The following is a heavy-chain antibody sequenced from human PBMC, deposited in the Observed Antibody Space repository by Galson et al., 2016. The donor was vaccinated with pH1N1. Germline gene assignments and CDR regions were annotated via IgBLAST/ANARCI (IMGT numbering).Heavy chain of an antibody. CDR1: GFKFSITG. CDR3: SRDTFGPSDF. D-gene: IGHD3-10*01. Sequence: SLRLSCAASGFKFSITGTHWVRQAPGKGLVWVSRINEDGSIINHADSVKGRFTISKDSAENTLYLQMNNLRAEDTAVYYCSRDTFGPSDFWGQGTLVTVSS. CDR2: INEDGSII. V-gene: IGHV3-74*01. J-gene: IGHJ4*02.